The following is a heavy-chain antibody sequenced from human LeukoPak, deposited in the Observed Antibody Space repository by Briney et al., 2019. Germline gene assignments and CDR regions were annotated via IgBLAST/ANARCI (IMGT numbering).Heavy chain of an antibody. D-gene: IGHD4-11*01. CDR3: AREDYTNYHWFDP. CDR2: ISYSGST. Sequence: SETLSLTCTVSGGSISSYYWSWIRLPPGKGLEWIGYISYSGSTNYNPSLKSRVTISVDTSKTQFSLKLNSVTAADTAVYYCAREDYTNYHWFDPWGQGTLVTVSS. CDR1: GGSISSYY. V-gene: IGHV4-59*13. J-gene: IGHJ5*02.